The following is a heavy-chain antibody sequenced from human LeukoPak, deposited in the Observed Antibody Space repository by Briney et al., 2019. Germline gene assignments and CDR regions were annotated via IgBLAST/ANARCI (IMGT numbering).Heavy chain of an antibody. CDR2: IIPIFGTA. CDR1: GGTFSSYA. V-gene: IGHV1-69*13. D-gene: IGHD4-23*01. CDR3: ARGRKHGGNSVFDY. J-gene: IGHJ4*02. Sequence: GALVKVSCKASGGTFSSYAISWVRQAPGQGLEWMGGIIPIFGTANYAQKFQGRVTITADESTSTAYMELSSLRSEDTAVYYCARGRKHGGNSVFDYWGQGTLVTVSS.